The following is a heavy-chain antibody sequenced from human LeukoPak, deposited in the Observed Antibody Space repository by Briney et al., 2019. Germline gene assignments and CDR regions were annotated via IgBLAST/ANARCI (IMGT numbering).Heavy chain of an antibody. J-gene: IGHJ3*02. V-gene: IGHV3-48*03. Sequence: GGSLRLSCAASGFTFSAYDMNWVRQAPGKGLEWVSHITSSGSTIYYADSVKGRFTISRDNAKNSLYLQMNSLRAEDTAVYYCARPGYSSSWSAFDIWGKGTMVTVSS. CDR1: GFTFSAYD. CDR2: ITSSGSTI. D-gene: IGHD6-13*01. CDR3: ARPGYSSSWSAFDI.